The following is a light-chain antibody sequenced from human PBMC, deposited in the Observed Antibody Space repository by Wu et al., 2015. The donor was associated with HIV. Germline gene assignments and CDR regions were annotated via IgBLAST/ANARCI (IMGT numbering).Light chain of an antibody. CDR3: QQLVSYPLT. CDR1: QGIMNS. J-gene: IGKJ4*01. V-gene: IGKV1-33*01. CDR2: DAS. Sequence: DIQMTQSPSSLSTSVGDRVTITCQASQGIMNSLNWYQQKPGKAPKLLIFDASNLHAGVPSRFSGSGFGTHFTFTISNLQPEDVATYFCQQLVSYPLTFGGGTKGGDQT.